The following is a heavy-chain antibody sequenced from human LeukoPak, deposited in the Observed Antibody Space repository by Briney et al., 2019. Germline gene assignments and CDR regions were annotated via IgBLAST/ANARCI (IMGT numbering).Heavy chain of an antibody. CDR3: ARDPTGP. Sequence: SETLSLTCTVSGGSISSSSYYWGWIRQPPGKGLEWIGRIYTSGSTNYNPSLKSRVTMSVDTSKNQFSLKLSSVTAADTAVYYCARDPTGPWGQGTLVTVSS. CDR1: GGSISSSSYY. V-gene: IGHV4-39*07. CDR2: IYTSGST. J-gene: IGHJ4*02. D-gene: IGHD1-14*01.